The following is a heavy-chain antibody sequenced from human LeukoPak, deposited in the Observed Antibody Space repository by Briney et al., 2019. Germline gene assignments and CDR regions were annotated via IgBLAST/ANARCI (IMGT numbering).Heavy chain of an antibody. D-gene: IGHD3-3*01. J-gene: IGHJ4*02. Sequence: ASVKVSCKASGYTFTYYYSHWVRQAPGQGLEWMGWINPDSGGTGYAEKFKGRVTLTRDGTINTVYMEMSSLRSDDTAIYYCVRDRNDFWSGFLYWGQGTLVSVSS. CDR3: VRDRNDFWSGFLY. CDR1: GYTFTYYY. CDR2: INPDSGGT. V-gene: IGHV1-2*02.